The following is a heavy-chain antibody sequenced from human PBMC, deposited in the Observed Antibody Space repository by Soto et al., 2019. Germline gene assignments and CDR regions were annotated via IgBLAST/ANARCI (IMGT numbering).Heavy chain of an antibody. CDR2: LYWDDDK. CDR1: GFSLSTTRVG. CDR3: AHSKTSGMRYYFDY. Sequence: QITLKESGPTLVKPTQTLTLTCTFSGFSLSTTRVGVGWIRQPPGEALEWLALLYWDDDKLYSPSLKRRLTIXXXTXXNQVVLTQTNMDPVDTATYYCAHSKTSGMRYYFDYWGQGTLVTVSS. V-gene: IGHV2-5*02. J-gene: IGHJ4*02.